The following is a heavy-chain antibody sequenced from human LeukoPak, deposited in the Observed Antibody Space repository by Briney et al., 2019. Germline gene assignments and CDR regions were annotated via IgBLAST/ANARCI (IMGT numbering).Heavy chain of an antibody. V-gene: IGHV4-39*07. CDR3: ARGTSGGVELYWFDP. J-gene: IGHJ5*02. D-gene: IGHD1-7*01. CDR1: GGSISSSSYY. CDR2: INHSGST. Sequence: SETLSLTCTVSGGSISSSSYYWSWIRQPPGKGLEWIGEINHSGSTNYNPSLKSRVTISVDTSKNQFSLKLSSVTAADTAVYYCARGTSGGVELYWFDPWGQGTLVTVSS.